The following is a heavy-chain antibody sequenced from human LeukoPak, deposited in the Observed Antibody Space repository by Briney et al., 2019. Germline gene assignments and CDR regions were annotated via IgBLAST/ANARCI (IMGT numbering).Heavy chain of an antibody. CDR1: GYIFSDYY. V-gene: IGHV1-69-2*01. Sequence: GATVKISCKASGYIFSDYYIQWVQQAPGKGLEWMGRVDPENGKTNFAERFQGRVNISADTSSDTAYMELSSLTSEDTAVYFCMTDGYKRGWPRERLDFWGRGTLVTVSS. D-gene: IGHD2-2*02. CDR3: MTDGYKRGWPRERLDF. CDR2: VDPENGKT. J-gene: IGHJ4*02.